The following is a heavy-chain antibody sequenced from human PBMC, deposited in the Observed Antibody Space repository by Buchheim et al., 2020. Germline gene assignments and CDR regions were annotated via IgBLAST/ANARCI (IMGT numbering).Heavy chain of an antibody. Sequence: VQLVESGGGLVQPGGSLRLSCAASGFTFSSYWMSWVRQAPGKGLEWVANIKQDGSEKYYVDSVKGRFTISRDNAKNSLYLQMNSLRAEDTAVYYCARDRVDSYGPYYYYYGMDVWGQGTT. J-gene: IGHJ6*02. CDR2: IKQDGSEK. CDR3: ARDRVDSYGPYYYYYGMDV. CDR1: GFTFSSYW. V-gene: IGHV3-7*01. D-gene: IGHD5-18*01.